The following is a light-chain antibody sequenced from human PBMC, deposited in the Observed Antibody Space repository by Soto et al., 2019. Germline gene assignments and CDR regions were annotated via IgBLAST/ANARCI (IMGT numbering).Light chain of an antibody. V-gene: IGKV1-5*01. Sequence: DIQMTQSPSTLSASVGDRVNITCRASQDVGNWLAWYQQKPAKAPKLLIYDASSLQSGVPSRFSGSGSGTEFTLSNSRLEPDDFATYFCQQYNIYLFGPGTKVAIK. CDR3: QQYNIYL. J-gene: IGKJ3*01. CDR1: QDVGNW. CDR2: DAS.